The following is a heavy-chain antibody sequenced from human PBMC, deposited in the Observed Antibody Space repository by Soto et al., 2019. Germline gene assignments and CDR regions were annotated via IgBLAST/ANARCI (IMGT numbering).Heavy chain of an antibody. CDR1: GFTMSTYS. Sequence: EMQLLESGGGLVQPGGSLGHSCAASGFTMSTYSVTWVRQAPGKGLEWVSGISVTPGITFYADSVKGRFTISRDSSNNTVYLHMNSLRAEDTAMYFCSKWSGYSDLWGQGTLVTVSS. CDR2: ISVTPGIT. J-gene: IGHJ4*02. D-gene: IGHD6-25*01. CDR3: SKWSGYSDL. V-gene: IGHV3-23*01.